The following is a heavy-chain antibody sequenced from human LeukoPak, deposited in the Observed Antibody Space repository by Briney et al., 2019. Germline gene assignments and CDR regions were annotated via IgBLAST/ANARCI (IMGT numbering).Heavy chain of an antibody. CDR2: FDPEDGET. Sequence: ASVEVSCKVSGYTLTELSMHWVRQARGKGREWMGGFDPEDGETIYAQKFQGRVTMTEDTSTDTAYMELSRLRSEDTAVYYCATDRRLVAANNWFDPWGQGTLVTVSS. CDR1: GYTLTELS. V-gene: IGHV1-24*01. CDR3: ATDRRLVAANNWFDP. D-gene: IGHD2-15*01. J-gene: IGHJ5*02.